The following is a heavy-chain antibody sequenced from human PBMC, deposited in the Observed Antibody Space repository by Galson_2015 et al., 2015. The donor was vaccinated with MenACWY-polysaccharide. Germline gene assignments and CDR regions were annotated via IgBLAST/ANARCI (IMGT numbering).Heavy chain of an antibody. CDR3: AKAGLASGASSYYMDV. Sequence: SLRLSCAASGFTFSSYAMSWVRQAPGKGLEWVSSISGSGSSTYYADSVKGRFTISRDNSKISLYLQMNSLRAEDTAVYYCAKAGLASGASSYYMDVWGKGTTVTVSS. CDR1: GFTFSSYA. CDR2: ISGSGSST. J-gene: IGHJ6*03. V-gene: IGHV3-23*01. D-gene: IGHD3-3*02.